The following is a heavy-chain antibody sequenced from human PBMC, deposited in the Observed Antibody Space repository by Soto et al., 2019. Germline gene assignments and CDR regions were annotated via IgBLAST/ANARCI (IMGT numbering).Heavy chain of an antibody. CDR3: ARALGGYSLSFDY. Sequence: PGGSLRLSCAASGFTFSSYSMNWVRQAPGKGLEWVSSISSSSSYIYYADSVKGRFTISRDNAKNSLYLQMNSLRAEDTAVYYCARALGGYSLSFDYWGQGTLVTVSS. J-gene: IGHJ4*02. D-gene: IGHD5-18*01. CDR2: ISSSSSYI. V-gene: IGHV3-21*01. CDR1: GFTFSSYS.